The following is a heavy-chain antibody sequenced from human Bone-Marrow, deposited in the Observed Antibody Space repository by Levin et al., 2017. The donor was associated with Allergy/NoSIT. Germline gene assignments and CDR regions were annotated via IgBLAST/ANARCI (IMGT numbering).Heavy chain of an antibody. Sequence: SGPTLVKPTETLTLTCTVSGFSLSNARMGVSWIRQPPGKALEWLAHIFSNDEKSYSTSLKSRLTISKDTSKSQVVLTMTNMDPVDTATYYCARIHVVLMVYATRGWFDPWGQGTLVTVSS. CDR2: IFSNDEK. CDR3: ARIHVVLMVYATRGWFDP. J-gene: IGHJ5*02. CDR1: GFSLSNARMG. D-gene: IGHD2-8*01. V-gene: IGHV2-26*01.